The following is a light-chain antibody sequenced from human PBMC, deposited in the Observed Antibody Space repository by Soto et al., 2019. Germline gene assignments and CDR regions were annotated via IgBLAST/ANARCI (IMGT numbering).Light chain of an antibody. CDR2: DVS. CDR1: SSDVGAYNY. J-gene: IGLJ3*02. Sequence: QSALTQPRSVSGSPGQSVTISCTGTSSDVGAYNYVSWYQQHPGKAPKLMIYDVSKRPSGVPDRFSGSKSGNTASLTISGLQAEDEADYYCSSYSTTTTPQWVFGGGTKLTVL. V-gene: IGLV2-11*01. CDR3: SSYSTTTTPQWV.